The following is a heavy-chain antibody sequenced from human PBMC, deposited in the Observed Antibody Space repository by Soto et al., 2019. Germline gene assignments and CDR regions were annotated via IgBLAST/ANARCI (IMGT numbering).Heavy chain of an antibody. Sequence: PSETLSLTGAVSGYSISSGDYWGWIRQPPGKGLEWIGSIYHSGSTYYNQSLKSRVTISVDTSKNQFSLKLSSVTAADTAVYYCARVQYYDFWSGYYTANWLEPCGQRTLVTVCS. CDR1: GYSISSGDY. V-gene: IGHV4-38-2*01. J-gene: IGHJ5*02. D-gene: IGHD3-3*01. CDR2: IYHSGST. CDR3: ARVQYYDFWSGYYTANWLEP.